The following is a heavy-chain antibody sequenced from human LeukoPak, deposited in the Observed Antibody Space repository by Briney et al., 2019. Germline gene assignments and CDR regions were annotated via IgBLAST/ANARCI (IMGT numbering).Heavy chain of an antibody. V-gene: IGHV1-69*13. CDR1: GGTFSSYA. CDR2: IIPIFGTA. Sequence: ASVKVSCKASGGTFSSYAISWVRQTPGQGLEWMGGIIPIFGTANYAQKFQGRVTITADESTSTAYMELSSLRSEDTAVYYCARVMEQHLGFDYWGQGTLVTVSS. D-gene: IGHD6-13*01. J-gene: IGHJ4*02. CDR3: ARVMEQHLGFDY.